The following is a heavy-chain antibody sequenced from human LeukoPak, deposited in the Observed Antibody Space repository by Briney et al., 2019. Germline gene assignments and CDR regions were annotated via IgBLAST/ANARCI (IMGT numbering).Heavy chain of an antibody. CDR2: IKQDGSEK. Sequence: SGGSLRLSCAASGFTFSSYWMSWVRQAPGKGLEWVANIKQDGSEKYYVDSVKGRFTISRDNAKNSLYLQMNSLRAEDTAVYSCASDSLRYCSGDSCYYNYWGQGTLVTVSS. J-gene: IGHJ4*02. CDR3: ASDSLRYCSGDSCYYNY. D-gene: IGHD2-15*01. V-gene: IGHV3-7*01. CDR1: GFTFSSYW.